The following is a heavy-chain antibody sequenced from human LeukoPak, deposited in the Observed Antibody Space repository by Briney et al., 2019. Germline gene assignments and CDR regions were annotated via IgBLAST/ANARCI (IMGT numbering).Heavy chain of an antibody. CDR2: ISAYNGNT. Sequence: ASVKVSCKASGYTFTSYYMHWVRQAPGQGLEWMGWISAYNGNTNYAQKLQGRVTMTTDTSTSTAYMELRSLRSDDTAVYYCARVLGQYYFDYWGQGTLVTVSS. V-gene: IGHV1-18*04. CDR3: ARVLGQYYFDY. D-gene: IGHD1/OR15-1a*01. CDR1: GYTFTSYY. J-gene: IGHJ4*02.